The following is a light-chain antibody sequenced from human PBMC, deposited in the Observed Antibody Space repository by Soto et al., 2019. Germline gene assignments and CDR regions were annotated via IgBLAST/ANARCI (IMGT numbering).Light chain of an antibody. Sequence: EIVMTQSPATLSVSPGERATLSCRASLSISTHLAWYEQKPGQAPRLLIYGASTRATGIPAWFSGSGSGTEFTLTISSLQSEDFAVYYCHQYHLWPWTFGQGTKVDIK. CDR2: GAS. CDR1: LSISTH. CDR3: HQYHLWPWT. V-gene: IGKV3D-15*01. J-gene: IGKJ1*01.